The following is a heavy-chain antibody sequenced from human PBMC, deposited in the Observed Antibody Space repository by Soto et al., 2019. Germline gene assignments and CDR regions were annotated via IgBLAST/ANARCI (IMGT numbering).Heavy chain of an antibody. CDR3: ARGRSDGRNRHYSRDGFDG. V-gene: IGHV4-34*01. CDR2: INPSGST. D-gene: IGHD4-4*01. CDR1: GCSFGDYY. Sequence: SEPLSLTCAVSGCSFGDYYWSWVRQPPGKGLAWIGDINPSGSTNYNPSLKGRVTLSIDTSKNQFSLELNSVTAADTAVYFCARGRSDGRNRHYSRDGFDGWGQGTLVTVSP. J-gene: IGHJ5*02.